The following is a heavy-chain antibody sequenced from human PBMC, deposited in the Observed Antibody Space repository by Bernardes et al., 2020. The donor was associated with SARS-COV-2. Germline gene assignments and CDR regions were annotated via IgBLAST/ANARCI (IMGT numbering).Heavy chain of an antibody. V-gene: IGHV3-30-3*01. CDR1: GFTFCSSA. J-gene: IGHJ4*02. CDR2: ISNDGSIK. CDR3: TRGLELELITWFDY. Sequence: GSLRLSCTASGFTFCSSAMHWVRQAPGKGPEWVAVISNDGSIKYYTDSVKGRFTISRDNSKNTLYLLMNSLRTDDTAVYYCTRGLELELITWFDYWGQGTLVTVSS. D-gene: IGHD1-7*01.